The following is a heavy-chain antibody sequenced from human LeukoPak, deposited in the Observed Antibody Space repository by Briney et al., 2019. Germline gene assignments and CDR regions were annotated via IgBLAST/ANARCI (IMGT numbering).Heavy chain of an antibody. D-gene: IGHD4-11*01. CDR1: GYTFTDYN. CDR2: IDPNRGGT. CDR3: ARGSPDYSNFHYMDV. J-gene: IGHJ6*03. V-gene: IGHV1-2*07. Sequence: ASVKVSCKTSGYTFTDYNMHWVRQAPGQGPEWMGWIDPNRGGTNYAHRFQDRVTITRDTSISTVYMELNNLRSDDTAVYYCARGSPDYSNFHYMDVWGKGTTVTVSS.